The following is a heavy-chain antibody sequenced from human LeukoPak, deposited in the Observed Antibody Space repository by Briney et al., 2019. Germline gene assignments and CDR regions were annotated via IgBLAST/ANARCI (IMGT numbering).Heavy chain of an antibody. CDR3: ARDVGRFCTRGSCFSDA. D-gene: IGHD2-15*01. CDR2: IKEDGSET. J-gene: IGHJ5*02. Sequence: QPGGSLRLSCAGSGFQFNTYWISWIRQAPGKGLQWLGNIKEDGSETYYVGSLKGRLTISRDNAKNSSFLEMSSLGVEDTAVYYCARDVGRFCTRGSCFSDAWGQGTLVTVSS. V-gene: IGHV3-7*05. CDR1: GFQFNTYW.